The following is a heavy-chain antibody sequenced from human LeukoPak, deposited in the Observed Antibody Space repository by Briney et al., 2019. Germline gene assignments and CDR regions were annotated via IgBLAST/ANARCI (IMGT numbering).Heavy chain of an antibody. J-gene: IGHJ4*02. CDR1: GXALSNTG. CDR3: ARDAGGAWPFDY. CDR2: ISPTGEGT. D-gene: IGHD3-10*01. Sequence: GRSQTLSCAVAGXALSNTGMTWVRQAPGRGLEWVGTISPTGEGTHYEGSVKGRFTISRENSKKPLSLEMNSRRADDPPTYYCARDAGGAWPFDYWGQGTRVIVSS. V-gene: IGHV3-23*01.